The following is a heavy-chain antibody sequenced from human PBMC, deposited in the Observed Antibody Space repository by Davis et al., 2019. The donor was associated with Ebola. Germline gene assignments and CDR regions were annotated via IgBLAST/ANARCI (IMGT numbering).Heavy chain of an antibody. V-gene: IGHV4-39*01. CDR3: AGYYDFWSGYFVGFDP. CDR2: IYYSGST. J-gene: IGHJ5*02. Sequence: SETLSLTCTVSGGSISSSSYYWGWIRQPPGKGLEWIGSIYYSGSTYYNPSLKSRVTISVDTSKNQFSLKLSSVTAADTAVYYCAGYYDFWSGYFVGFDPWGQGTLVTASS. CDR1: GGSISSSSYY. D-gene: IGHD3-3*01.